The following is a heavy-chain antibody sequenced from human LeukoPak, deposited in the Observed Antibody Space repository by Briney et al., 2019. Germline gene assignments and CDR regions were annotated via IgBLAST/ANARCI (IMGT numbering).Heavy chain of an antibody. D-gene: IGHD1-26*01. CDR3: ASAPRGSSSGATDY. J-gene: IGHJ4*02. CDR2: ISYDGSNK. CDR1: GFTFSSYA. V-gene: IGHV3-30-3*01. Sequence: GRSLGLSCAASGFTFSSYAMHWVRQAPGKGLEWVAVISYDGSNKYYADSVKGRFTISRDNSKNTLYLQMNSLRAEDTAVYYCASAPRGSSSGATDYWGQGTLVTVSS.